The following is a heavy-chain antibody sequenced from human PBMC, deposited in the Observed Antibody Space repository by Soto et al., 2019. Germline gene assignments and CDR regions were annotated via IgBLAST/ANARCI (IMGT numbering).Heavy chain of an antibody. CDR1: GFTFSSYA. CDR2: ISGSGGST. V-gene: IGHV3-23*01. D-gene: IGHD3-9*01. J-gene: IGHJ4*02. CDR3: AKRRYFDWLSGGDFDY. Sequence: GGSLRLSCAASGFTFSSYAMSWVRQAPGKGLEWVSAISGSGGSTYYADSVKGRFTISRDNSKNTLYLQMNSLRAEDTAVYYCAKRRYFDWLSGGDFDYWGQGTLVTVSS.